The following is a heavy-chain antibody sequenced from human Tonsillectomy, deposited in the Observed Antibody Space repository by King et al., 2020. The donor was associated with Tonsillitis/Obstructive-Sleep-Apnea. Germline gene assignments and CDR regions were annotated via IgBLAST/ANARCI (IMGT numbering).Heavy chain of an antibody. CDR1: GGSISSYY. V-gene: IGHV4-59*01. CDR2: IYYSGST. CDR3: ARQSLTPGFYYYYYMDV. D-gene: IGHD4/OR15-4a*01. J-gene: IGHJ6*03. Sequence: QLQESGPGLVKPSETLSLTCTVSGGSISSYYWSWIRQPPGKGLEWIGYIYYSGSTNYNPSLKSRVTISVDTSKNQFSLKLSSVTAADTAVYYFARQSLTPGFYYYYYMDVWGKGTTVTVSS.